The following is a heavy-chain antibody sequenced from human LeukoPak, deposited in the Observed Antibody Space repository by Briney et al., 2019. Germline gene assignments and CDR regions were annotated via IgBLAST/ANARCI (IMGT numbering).Heavy chain of an antibody. D-gene: IGHD6-13*01. CDR1: GYTFTGYY. V-gene: IGHV7-4-1*02. Sequence: ASVKVSCKASGYTFTGYYMHWVRQAPGQGLGWMGWINTNTGNPTYAQGFTGRFVFSLDTSVSTAYLQISSLKAEDTAVYYCARPASSSSWPGFDYWGQGTLVTVSS. CDR2: INTNTGNP. CDR3: ARPASSSSWPGFDY. J-gene: IGHJ4*02.